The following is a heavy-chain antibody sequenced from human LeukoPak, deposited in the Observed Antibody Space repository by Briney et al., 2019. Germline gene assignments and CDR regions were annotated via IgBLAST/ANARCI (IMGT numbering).Heavy chain of an antibody. CDR3: ARDRATYYYGSGTDFDY. D-gene: IGHD3-10*01. Sequence: SGGSLRLSCAASGFTFSSYSMNWVRQAPGKGLEWVSSISSSSSYIYYADSVKGRFTISRDNAKNSLYLQMNSLRAEDTAVYYCARDRATYYYGSGTDFDYWGQGTLVTVSS. V-gene: IGHV3-21*01. J-gene: IGHJ4*02. CDR2: ISSSSSYI. CDR1: GFTFSSYS.